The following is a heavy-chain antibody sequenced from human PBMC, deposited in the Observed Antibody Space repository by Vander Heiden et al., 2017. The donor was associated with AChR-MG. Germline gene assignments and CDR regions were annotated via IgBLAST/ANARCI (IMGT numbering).Heavy chain of an antibody. CDR2: MNPNSGNT. Sequence: QVQLVQSGAVVTKPGASVNVSCKASGYTFTSYDINWMRQATGQGLEWMGWMNPNSGNTGYAQKFQGRVTMTRNTSISTAYMELSSLRSEDTAVYYCAVLSPLNQLLYPWFDPWGQGTLVTVSS. V-gene: IGHV1-8*01. D-gene: IGHD2-2*02. CDR1: GYTFTSYD. CDR3: AVLSPLNQLLYPWFDP. J-gene: IGHJ5*02.